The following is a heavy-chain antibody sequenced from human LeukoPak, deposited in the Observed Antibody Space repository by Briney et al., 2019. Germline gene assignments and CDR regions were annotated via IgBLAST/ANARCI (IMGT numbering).Heavy chain of an antibody. D-gene: IGHD6-19*01. CDR3: ARAGWYRFDY. Sequence: GGSLKLSCTVSGFTLSSYWMHGVRQVPGKGLAWVSRINSDGSTINYADSVKGRFTISRDNARNTLYLQMNSLRGEDTAVYYCARAGWYRFDYWGQGTLVTVSS. CDR2: INSDGSTI. CDR1: GFTLSSYW. V-gene: IGHV3-74*01. J-gene: IGHJ4*02.